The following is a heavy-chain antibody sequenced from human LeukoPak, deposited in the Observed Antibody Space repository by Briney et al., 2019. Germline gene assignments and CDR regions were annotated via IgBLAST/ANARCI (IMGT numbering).Heavy chain of an antibody. J-gene: IGHJ4*02. CDR3: ARLLPPSDY. CDR2: INHSGST. D-gene: IGHD3-22*01. V-gene: IGHV4-34*01. Sequence: PSETLSLTCAVYGGSFSGYYWSWLRQPPGKGLEWIGEINHSGSTNYNPSLKSRVTISVDTSKNQFSLTLSSVTAADTAVYYCARLLPPSDYWGQGTLVTVSS. CDR1: GGSFSGYY.